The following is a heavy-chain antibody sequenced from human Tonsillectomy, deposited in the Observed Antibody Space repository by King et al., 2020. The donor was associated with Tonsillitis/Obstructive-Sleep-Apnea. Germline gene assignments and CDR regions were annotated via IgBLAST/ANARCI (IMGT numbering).Heavy chain of an antibody. J-gene: IGHJ6*03. Sequence: VQLVESGGGVVRPGGSLRLSCAASGFTFDDYGMSWVRQAPGKGLEWVSSINWNGGSTGYADSVKGRFTISRDNAKNSLYLQMNSLRAEDTALYYCARAMGVPTWGYYYDYDMHVWGKGPAVTVSS. V-gene: IGHV3-20*04. CDR3: ARAMGVPTWGYYYDYDMHV. CDR1: GFTFDDYG. CDR2: INWNGGST. D-gene: IGHD1-26*01.